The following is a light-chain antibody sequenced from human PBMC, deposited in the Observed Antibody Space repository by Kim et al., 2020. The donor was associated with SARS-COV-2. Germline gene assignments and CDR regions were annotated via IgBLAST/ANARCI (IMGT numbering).Light chain of an antibody. CDR2: GSS. V-gene: IGKV1-6*01. CDR3: LQYSNYPRT. J-gene: IGKJ1*01. CDR1: QDIGDD. Sequence: ASVVDRVTITCRASQDIGDDLDWYRQKPGKAPELLIHGSSDLQSEVPSRFSGNGSNTDFTLTIRSLQPEDFATYYCLQYSNYPRTFGRGTKVDIK.